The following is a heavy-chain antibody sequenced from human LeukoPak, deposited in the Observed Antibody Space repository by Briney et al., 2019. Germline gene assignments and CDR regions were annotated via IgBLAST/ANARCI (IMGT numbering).Heavy chain of an antibody. J-gene: IGHJ4*02. CDR3: ARVAAAGGRYLYYFDY. D-gene: IGHD6-13*01. Sequence: SVKVSCKASGGTFSSYAISWVRQAPGQGLEWVGGIIPIFGTANYAQKFQGRVTITTDESTSTAYMELSSLRSEDTAVYYCARVAAAGGRYLYYFDYWGQGTLVTVSS. V-gene: IGHV1-69*05. CDR2: IIPIFGTA. CDR1: GGTFSSYA.